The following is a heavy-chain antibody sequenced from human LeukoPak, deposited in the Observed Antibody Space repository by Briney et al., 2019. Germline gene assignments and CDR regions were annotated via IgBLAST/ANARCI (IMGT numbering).Heavy chain of an antibody. CDR1: GYTFTSYY. CDR3: ARGVGSTSPGGDY. V-gene: IGHV1-2*06. D-gene: IGHD2-2*01. J-gene: IGHJ4*02. Sequence: ASVKVSCKASGYTFTSYYMLWVRQAPGQGLEWMGRINPNSGGTNYAQKFQGRVTMTRDTSISTAYMDLSRLRSDDTAVYYCARGVGSTSPGGDYWGQGTLVTVSS. CDR2: INPNSGGT.